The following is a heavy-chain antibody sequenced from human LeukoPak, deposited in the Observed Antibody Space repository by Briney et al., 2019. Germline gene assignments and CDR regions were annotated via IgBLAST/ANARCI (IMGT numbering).Heavy chain of an antibody. J-gene: IGHJ4*02. D-gene: IGHD6-13*01. CDR1: GGSISPYY. V-gene: IGHV4-4*07. Sequence: PSETLSLTCTVSGGSISPYYWSWIRQPARKGLEWIGRIYYTGTTDYNPSLKSRVSMSLDTSTKQFSLKLSSVTAADTAVYYCARGLTAAVDRALDYWGQGTLVTVSS. CDR2: IYYTGTT. CDR3: ARGLTAAVDRALDY.